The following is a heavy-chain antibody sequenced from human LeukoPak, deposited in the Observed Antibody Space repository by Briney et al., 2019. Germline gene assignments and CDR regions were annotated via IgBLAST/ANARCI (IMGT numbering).Heavy chain of an antibody. J-gene: IGHJ3*02. CDR2: IIPILGIA. CDR3: ARHIVVVTAIPAFDI. CDR1: GGTFSSYA. D-gene: IGHD2-21*02. V-gene: IGHV1-69*04. Sequence: SVKVSCKASGGTFSSYAISWVRQAPGQGLEWMGRIIPILGIANYAQKFQGRVTITADKSTSTAHMELSSLRSEGTAVYYCARHIVVVTAIPAFDIWGQGTMVTVSS.